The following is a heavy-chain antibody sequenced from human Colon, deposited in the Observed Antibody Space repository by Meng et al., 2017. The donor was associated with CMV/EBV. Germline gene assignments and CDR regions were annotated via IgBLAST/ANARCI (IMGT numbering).Heavy chain of an antibody. J-gene: IGHJ4*02. CDR1: GGSISSPSYY. V-gene: IGHV4-39*02. CDR2: IYYTGGT. CDR3: TRETGGSSLAY. Sequence: QVQLQESGPRLVKPSETPPPTCTASGGSISSPSYYWAWVRQPPGKGLEWIGSIYYTGGTFYSPSLKSRVTISIDTSKNHFSLKLNSVTAADTAMYYCTRETGGSSLAYWGQGILVTVSS. D-gene: IGHD6-13*01.